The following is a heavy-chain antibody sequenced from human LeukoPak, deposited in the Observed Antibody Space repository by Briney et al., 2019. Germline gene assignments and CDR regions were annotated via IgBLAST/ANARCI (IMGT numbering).Heavy chain of an antibody. CDR1: GGSISSSNYY. J-gene: IGHJ5*02. D-gene: IGHD6-13*01. CDR3: ARAVTSSSSWYKWVNWFDP. Sequence: SETLSLTCTVSGGSISSSNYYWGWIRQPPGKGLECIGSVYYSGNTYYNPSLESRVTISVDTSKNQFSLKLSSVTAADTAVYYCARAVTSSSSWYKWVNWFDPWGQGTLVTVSS. CDR2: VYYSGNT. V-gene: IGHV4-39*07.